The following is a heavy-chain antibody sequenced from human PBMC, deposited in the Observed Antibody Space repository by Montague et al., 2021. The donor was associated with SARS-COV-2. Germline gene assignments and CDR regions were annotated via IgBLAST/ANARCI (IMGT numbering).Heavy chain of an antibody. CDR1: GDSTSCPNCY. D-gene: IGHD4-17*01. V-gene: IGHV4-39*01. CDR3: ARHRNYGAYSLDNWFHP. Sequence: SETLSLTCTVSGDSTSCPNCYWGWIRQAPGKGLDWIGTIYNSGTTYYSPSLKSRLTISIDTSKNQFSLKLTSVTAADTAVYYCARHRNYGAYSLDNWFHPWGQGTPVTVSS. J-gene: IGHJ5*02. CDR2: IYNSGTT.